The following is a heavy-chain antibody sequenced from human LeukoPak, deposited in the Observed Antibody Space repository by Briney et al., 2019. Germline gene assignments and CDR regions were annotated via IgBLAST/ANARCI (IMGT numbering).Heavy chain of an antibody. D-gene: IGHD6-19*01. CDR2: ISYDGSNK. J-gene: IGHJ5*02. Sequence: PGGSLRLSCVASGFSFSSYGMHWVRQAPGKGLEWLAVISYDGSNKYYADSVKGRFTISRDNSKNTLYLQMNSLRAEDTAVYYCAKNLEQWLLVNWFDPWGQGTLVTVSS. V-gene: IGHV3-30*18. CDR3: AKNLEQWLLVNWFDP. CDR1: GFSFSSYG.